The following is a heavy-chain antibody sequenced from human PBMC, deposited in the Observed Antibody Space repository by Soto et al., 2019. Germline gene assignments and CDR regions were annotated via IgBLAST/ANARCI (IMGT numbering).Heavy chain of an antibody. V-gene: IGHV3-33*01. CDR3: AREQIGVAGSTYDY. CDR2: IWYDGSRT. Sequence: QVQLVESGGGVVQPGTSLRLSCAASGFTFSTYGMHWVRQAPGKGLDWVALIWYDGSRTHYAESVKGRFTISRDNSKNTLLLQMNSQAAEDTAVYYCAREQIGVAGSTYDYWGQGTLVTVS. CDR1: GFTFSTYG. D-gene: IGHD6-19*01. J-gene: IGHJ4*02.